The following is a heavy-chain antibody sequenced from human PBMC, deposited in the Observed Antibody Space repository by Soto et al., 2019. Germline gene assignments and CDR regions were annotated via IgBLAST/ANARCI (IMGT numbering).Heavy chain of an antibody. CDR3: ARSAIHGSGKYYYYYGMDV. J-gene: IGHJ6*02. Sequence: GASVKVSCKASGGTFSIYAISWVRQAPGQGLEWMGGIIPIFGTANYAQKFQGRVTITADESTSTAYMELGRLRSEDTAVYYCARSAIHGSGKYYYYYGMDVWGQGTTVTVSS. CDR1: GGTFSIYA. V-gene: IGHV1-69*13. D-gene: IGHD3-10*01. CDR2: IIPIFGTA.